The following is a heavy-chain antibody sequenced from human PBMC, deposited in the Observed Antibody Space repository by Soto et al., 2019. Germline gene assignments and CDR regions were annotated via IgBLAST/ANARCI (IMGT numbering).Heavy chain of an antibody. V-gene: IGHV5-51*01. D-gene: IGHD2-15*01. CDR1: GYTFSTSW. Sequence: PGESLKISCEGSGYTFSTSWLAWVRQMPGKGLEWMGIIYPDDSDTRYSPSFQGQVTFSADKSIRTAYLQWRSLKASDTAMYYCARQRGKILSRQGEFGMVARGQGIPISVS. CDR2: IYPDDSDT. J-gene: IGHJ6*02. CDR3: ARQRGKILSRQGEFGMVA.